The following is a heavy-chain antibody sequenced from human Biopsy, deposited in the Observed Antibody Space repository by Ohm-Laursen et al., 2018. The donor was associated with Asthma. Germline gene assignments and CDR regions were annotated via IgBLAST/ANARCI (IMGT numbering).Heavy chain of an antibody. CDR2: INAGNGNT. CDR3: ARTYYDFLTGQVNDALAM. J-gene: IGHJ3*02. V-gene: IGHV1-3*01. CDR1: GDSFSNYA. D-gene: IGHD3-9*01. Sequence: GASVKVSCKASGDSFSNYAISWVRQAPGQGLEWMGWINAGNGNTKYSEKFQGRVTITRDTSASTAYMDLSSLRSEDTAVYYCARTYYDFLTGQVNDALAMWGQGTMVTVSS.